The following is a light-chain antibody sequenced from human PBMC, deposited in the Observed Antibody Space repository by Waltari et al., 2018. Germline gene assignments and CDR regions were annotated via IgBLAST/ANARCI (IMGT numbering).Light chain of an antibody. CDR2: GAS. V-gene: IGKV3-15*01. CDR1: QTIDNN. CDR3: QQYNRWPPLT. J-gene: IGKJ4*01. Sequence: EVVMTQYPAALSVSPGERVTLSCKASQTIDNNLAWYQQKPGQSPRLLIYGASTRATGVPARFSGSGSGTEFTLTISSLQSEDCAVFYCQQYNRWPPLTFGGGTKVEIK.